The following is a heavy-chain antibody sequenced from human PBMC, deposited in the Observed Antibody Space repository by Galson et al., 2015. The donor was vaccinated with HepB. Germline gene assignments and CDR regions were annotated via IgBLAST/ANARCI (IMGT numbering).Heavy chain of an antibody. V-gene: IGHV3-30*18. Sequence: SLRLSCAASGFTFSSYGMHWVRQAPGKGLEWVAVISYDGSNKYYADSVKGRFTISRDNSKNTLYLQMNSLRAEDTAVYYCAKDWGYGDYYFDYWGQGTLVTVSS. J-gene: IGHJ4*02. CDR3: AKDWGYGDYYFDY. CDR2: ISYDGSNK. D-gene: IGHD4-17*01. CDR1: GFTFSSYG.